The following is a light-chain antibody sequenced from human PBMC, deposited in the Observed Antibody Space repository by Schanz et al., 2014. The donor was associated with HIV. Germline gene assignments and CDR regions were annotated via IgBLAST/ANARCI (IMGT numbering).Light chain of an antibody. J-gene: IGLJ2*01. Sequence: QSALTQPASVSGSPGQSITISCTGTSSDIGNYNLVSWFQHHPGEAPKIMIFEVRKRPSGVSGRFSGSKSGNTASLTISGLQAEDEADYYCISYTSDTVLFGGGTKLTVL. CDR1: SSDIGNYNL. CDR3: ISYTSDTVL. CDR2: EVR. V-gene: IGLV2-14*02.